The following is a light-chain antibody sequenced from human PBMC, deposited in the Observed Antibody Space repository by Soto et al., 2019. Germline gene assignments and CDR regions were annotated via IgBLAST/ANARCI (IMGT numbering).Light chain of an antibody. CDR1: QSVSRN. CDR3: QHYYNWPFT. Sequence: EIVMTQSAATLSVSPGERATLSCRASQSVSRNLAWYQQKPGQAPRLLIYGASTRATGIPDRFSGSGSGTEFTLTISSVQSEDFAVYYCQHYYNWPFTFGPGTKVDFK. J-gene: IGKJ3*01. CDR2: GAS. V-gene: IGKV3-15*01.